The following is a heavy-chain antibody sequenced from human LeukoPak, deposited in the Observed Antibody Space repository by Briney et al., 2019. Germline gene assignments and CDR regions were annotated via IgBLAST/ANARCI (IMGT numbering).Heavy chain of an antibody. Sequence: LVTVSCKASGGTFSTYAISWVRQAPGQGLEWMGRIIPILGIAKYTQKFQGRVTITADNSTDTAYMELSSLRSEDTAVYYCARDRSGAGYQSNSHDYWGQGTLATVSS. D-gene: IGHD3-10*01. CDR1: GGTFSTYA. J-gene: IGHJ4*02. V-gene: IGHV1-69*04. CDR3: ARDRSGAGYQSNSHDY. CDR2: IIPILGIA.